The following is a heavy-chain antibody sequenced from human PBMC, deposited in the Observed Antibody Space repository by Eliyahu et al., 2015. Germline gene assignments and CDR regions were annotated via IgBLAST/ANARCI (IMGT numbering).Heavy chain of an antibody. Sequence: EVQLVESGGGLVQPGGSLRLSCAASGFTXSXXCXXWXRRAPGKGLEWXANIKQDGSEKYYVDSVKGRFTXSRDNAKNSLYLQMNSLRAEDTAVYYCARVLYYDFWSGYYRHYYYYGMDVWGQGTTVTVSS. D-gene: IGHD3-3*01. J-gene: IGHJ6*02. V-gene: IGHV3-7*01. CDR1: GFTXSXXC. CDR2: IKQDGSEK. CDR3: ARVLYYDFWSGYYRHYYYYGMDV.